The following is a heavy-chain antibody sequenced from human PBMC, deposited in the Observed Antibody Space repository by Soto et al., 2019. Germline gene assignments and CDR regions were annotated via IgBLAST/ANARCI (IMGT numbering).Heavy chain of an antibody. CDR3: AREEGGYLDY. CDR1: GGSISSSSYY. Sequence: SETLSLTCTVSGGSISSSSYYWGWIRQPPGKGLEWIGSIYYSGSTYYNPSLKSRVTISVDTSKNQFSLKLSSVTAADTAVYYCAREEGGYLDYWGQGTLVTVSS. J-gene: IGHJ4*02. D-gene: IGHD3-22*01. V-gene: IGHV4-39*07. CDR2: IYYSGST.